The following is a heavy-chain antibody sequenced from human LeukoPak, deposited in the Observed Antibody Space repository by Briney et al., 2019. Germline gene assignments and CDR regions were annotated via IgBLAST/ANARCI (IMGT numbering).Heavy chain of an antibody. J-gene: IGHJ5*01. Sequence: GGSLRLSCAASGFTFSDYYMSWVRQAPGQGLEWVSYIFNSGNTINYGDSVRGRFTISRDNAKHSLYLQMNSLRAEDTAVYYCVRDWDHFDFDSWGLGTPVTVSS. D-gene: IGHD3-9*01. CDR2: IFNSGNTI. CDR1: GFTFSDYY. CDR3: VRDWDHFDFDS. V-gene: IGHV3-11*01.